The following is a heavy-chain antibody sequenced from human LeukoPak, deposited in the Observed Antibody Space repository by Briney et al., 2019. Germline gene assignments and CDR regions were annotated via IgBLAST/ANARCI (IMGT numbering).Heavy chain of an antibody. CDR1: GYTFTSYD. CDR2: MNPNSGNT. J-gene: IGHJ5*02. CDR3: ARGAKFRSYGSGTFSTSLPFDP. V-gene: IGHV1-8*03. D-gene: IGHD3-10*01. Sequence: ASVKVSCKASGYTFTSYDINWVRQATGQGLGWMGWMNPNSGNTGYAQKFQGRVTITRDTSASTAYMELSSLRSEDMAVYYCARGAKFRSYGSGTFSTSLPFDPWGQGTLVTVSS.